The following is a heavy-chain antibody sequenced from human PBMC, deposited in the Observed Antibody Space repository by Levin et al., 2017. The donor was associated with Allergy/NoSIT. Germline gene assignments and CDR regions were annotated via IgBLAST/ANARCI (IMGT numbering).Heavy chain of an antibody. CDR3: ATTLYYDVIY. Sequence: VASVKVSCRASGGSFSSYTISWVRQAPGQGLEWPGRIIPMLGITDYARRFQGRVTMTADLSTNTGYMELSSLRSEDTAVYYCATTLYYDVIYWGQGTLVTVSS. D-gene: IGHD3-3*01. CDR2: IIPMLGIT. CDR1: GGSFSSYT. J-gene: IGHJ4*02. V-gene: IGHV1-69*02.